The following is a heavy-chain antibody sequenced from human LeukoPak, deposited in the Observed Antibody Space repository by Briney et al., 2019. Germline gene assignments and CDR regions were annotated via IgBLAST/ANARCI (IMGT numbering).Heavy chain of an antibody. CDR1: GFTFSSYS. J-gene: IGHJ4*02. CDR2: ISSSSSTI. CDR3: GRDLGSSDY. Sequence: GGSLRLSCAASGFTFSSYSMNWVRQAPGKGLEWVSYISSSSSTIYYADSVKGRFTISRDNAKNSLYLQMNSLRAEDTAVYYCGRDLGSSDYWGQGTLVTVSS. D-gene: IGHD6-6*01. V-gene: IGHV3-48*01.